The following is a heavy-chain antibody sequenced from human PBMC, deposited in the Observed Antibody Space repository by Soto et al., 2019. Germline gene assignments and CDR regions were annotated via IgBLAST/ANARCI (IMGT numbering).Heavy chain of an antibody. CDR3: VRIRYQLPSSVLWLDP. Sequence: PSETLSLTCAVYGGFLSESYWTWIRQPPGKGLEWIGEINHVGGTNYIPSLKSRVTMSVDTSQNQFSLRLISVTAADTAMYFCVRIRYQLPSSVLWLDPWGQGTPVTVSS. CDR1: GGFLSESY. D-gene: IGHD3-16*01. CDR2: INHVGGT. J-gene: IGHJ5*02. V-gene: IGHV4-34*01.